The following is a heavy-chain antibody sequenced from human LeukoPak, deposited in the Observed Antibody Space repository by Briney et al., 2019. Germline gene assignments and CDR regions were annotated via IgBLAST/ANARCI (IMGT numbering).Heavy chain of an antibody. V-gene: IGHV3-30*18. CDR1: GFTFRSYG. CDR3: AKDFDRGSGSQHFDL. Sequence: GRSLRLSCAASGFTFRSYGMHWVRQAPGKGLEWVALILYDGTNKYYADSVKGRFTISRANSKNTLYLQMNSLRSEDTAVYYCAKDFDRGSGSQHFDLWGRGTLVTVSS. D-gene: IGHD3-10*01. CDR2: ILYDGTNK. J-gene: IGHJ2*01.